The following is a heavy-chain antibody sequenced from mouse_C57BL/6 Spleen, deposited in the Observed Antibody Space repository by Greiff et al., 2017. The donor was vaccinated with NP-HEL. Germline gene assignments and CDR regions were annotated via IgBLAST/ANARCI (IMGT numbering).Heavy chain of an antibody. CDR3: ARVIYYYGSSLYYFDY. J-gene: IGHJ2*01. CDR1: GFTFSDYY. Sequence: EVQRVESEGGLVQPGSSMKLSCTASGFTFSDYYMAWVRQVPEKGLEWVANINYDGSSTYYLDSLKSRFIISRDNAKNILYLQMSSLKSEDTATYYCARVIYYYGSSLYYFDYWGQGTTLTVSS. D-gene: IGHD1-1*01. CDR2: INYDGSST. V-gene: IGHV5-16*01.